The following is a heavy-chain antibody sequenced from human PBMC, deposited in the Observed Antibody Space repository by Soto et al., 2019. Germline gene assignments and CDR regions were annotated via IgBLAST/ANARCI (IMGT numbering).Heavy chain of an antibody. D-gene: IGHD1-26*01. CDR2: IYYSGST. CDR3: ARGIVGATSFTYFDY. CDR1: GGSISSYY. Sequence: PSETLSLTCTVSGGSISSYYWSWIRQPPGKGLEWIGYIYYSGSTNYNPSLKSRVTISVDTSKNQFSLKLSSVTAADTAVYYCARGIVGATSFTYFDYWGQGTLVTVSS. V-gene: IGHV4-59*01. J-gene: IGHJ4*02.